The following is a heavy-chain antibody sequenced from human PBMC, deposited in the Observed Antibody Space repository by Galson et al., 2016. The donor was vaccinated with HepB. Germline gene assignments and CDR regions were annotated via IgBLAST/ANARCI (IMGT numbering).Heavy chain of an antibody. V-gene: IGHV3-48*03. CDR1: GFDFRNYE. CDR2: IKTGGGTI. J-gene: IGHJ6*02. CDR3: VRGKSNTWYAYKRTYYYALEV. Sequence: SLRLSCAASGFDFRNYEMNWVRQAPGKGPEWIAHIKTGGGTIQADSVKGRFSLSRDNARDSMSLQMSNLRVEDTAVYYCVRGKSNTWYAYKRTYYYALEVWGQGTTVIVSS. D-gene: IGHD6-13*01.